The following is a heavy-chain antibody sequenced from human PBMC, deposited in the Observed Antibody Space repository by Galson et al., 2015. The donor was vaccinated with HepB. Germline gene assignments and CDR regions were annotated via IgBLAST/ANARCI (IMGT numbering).Heavy chain of an antibody. Sequence: SLRLSCAASGFTFSSYAMSWVRQAPGKGLEWVSAISGSGGSTYYADSVKGRFTISRDNSKNTLYLQMNSLRAEDTAVYYCAKVRYVGRNYDSSGYYADYYYYGMDVWGQGTTVTVSS. CDR1: GFTFSSYA. CDR3: AKVRYVGRNYDSSGYYADYYYYGMDV. J-gene: IGHJ6*02. V-gene: IGHV3-23*01. D-gene: IGHD3-22*01. CDR2: ISGSGGST.